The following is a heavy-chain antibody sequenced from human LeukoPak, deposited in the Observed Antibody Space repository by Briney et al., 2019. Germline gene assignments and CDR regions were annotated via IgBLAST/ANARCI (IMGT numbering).Heavy chain of an antibody. Sequence: SETLSLTCAVYRGSFSGYYWSWIRQPPGKGLEWIGEINHSGSTNYGPSLKSRVTTSVDTAKNQFSLKLTSVTAADTAVYYCARGQRPVYYYYGLDVWGQGTTVTVSS. CDR3: ARGQRPVYYYYGLDV. V-gene: IGHV4-34*01. CDR2: INHSGST. J-gene: IGHJ6*02. D-gene: IGHD5-24*01. CDR1: RGSFSGYY.